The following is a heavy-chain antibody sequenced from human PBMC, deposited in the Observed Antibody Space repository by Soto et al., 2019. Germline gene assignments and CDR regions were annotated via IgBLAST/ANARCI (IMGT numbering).Heavy chain of an antibody. CDR1: GGSFSGYY. CDR3: ARVWMESSSWYDGALGYGMDV. V-gene: IGHV4-34*01. D-gene: IGHD6-13*01. Sequence: PSETLSLTCAVYGGSFSGYYWSWIRQPPGKGLEWIGEINHSGSTNYNPSLKSRVTISVDTSKNQFSLKLSSVTAADTAVYYCARVWMESSSWYDGALGYGMDVCGQGTTVTVSS. CDR2: INHSGST. J-gene: IGHJ6*02.